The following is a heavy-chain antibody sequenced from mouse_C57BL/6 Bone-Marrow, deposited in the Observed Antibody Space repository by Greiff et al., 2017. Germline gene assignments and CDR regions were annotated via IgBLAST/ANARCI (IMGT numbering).Heavy chain of an antibody. CDR2: IDPEDGDT. V-gene: IGHV14-1*01. CDR1: GFNITDYY. J-gene: IGHJ1*03. CDR3: TTFSYYGSSLYWYFDV. D-gene: IGHD1-1*01. Sequence: EVQLQQSGAELVRPGASVELSCTASGFNITDYYMHWVKQRPEQGLEWIGRIDPEDGDTEYAPKFQGKATMTADTSSNTAYLQLSSLTSEDTAVDYCTTFSYYGSSLYWYFDVWGTGTTVTVSS.